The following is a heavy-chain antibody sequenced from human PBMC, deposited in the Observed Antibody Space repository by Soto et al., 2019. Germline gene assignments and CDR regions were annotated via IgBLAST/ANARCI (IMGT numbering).Heavy chain of an antibody. CDR2: IRSKAYGGTT. J-gene: IGHJ6*02. CDR3: TRAVDTAMVAQGYYYYGMDV. V-gene: IGHV3-49*03. CDR1: GFTFGDYA. D-gene: IGHD5-18*01. Sequence: GVPLKLSITASGFTFGDYAMSWFRPAPGKGLEWVGFIRSKAYGGTTEYAASVKGRFTISRDDSKSIAYLQMNSLKTEDTAVYYCTRAVDTAMVAQGYYYYGMDVWGQGTTVNVS.